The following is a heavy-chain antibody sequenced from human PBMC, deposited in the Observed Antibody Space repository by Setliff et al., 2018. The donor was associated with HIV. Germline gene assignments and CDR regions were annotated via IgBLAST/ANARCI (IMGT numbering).Heavy chain of an antibody. Sequence: GGSLRLSCAASGFTFRSYAMHWVRQAPGKGLEWVSYISSSGGTIYYADSVKGRFTISRDNAKKSLYLQMNSLRADDTAVYYCARAFSGYYFDYWGQGTLVTVSS. CDR3: ARAFSGYYFDY. D-gene: IGHD3-3*01. V-gene: IGHV3-48*03. CDR2: ISSSGGTI. CDR1: GFTFRSYA. J-gene: IGHJ4*02.